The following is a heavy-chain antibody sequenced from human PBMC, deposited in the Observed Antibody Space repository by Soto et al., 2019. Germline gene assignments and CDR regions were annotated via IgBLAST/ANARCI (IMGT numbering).Heavy chain of an antibody. V-gene: IGHV1-3*01. D-gene: IGHD2-2*01. Sequence: GASVKVSCKASGYTFTSYAMHWVRQAPGQRLEWMGWINAGNGNTKYSQKFQGRVTITRDTSASTAYMELSCLRSEDTAVYYCARDAPMRYCSSTSCLTQYSSIYYYYIDVWAKRTTVTVSS. J-gene: IGHJ6*03. CDR3: ARDAPMRYCSSTSCLTQYSSIYYYYIDV. CDR2: INAGNGNT. CDR1: GYTFTSYA.